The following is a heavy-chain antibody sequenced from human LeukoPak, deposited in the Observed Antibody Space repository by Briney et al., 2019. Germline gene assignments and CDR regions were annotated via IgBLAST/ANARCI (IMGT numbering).Heavy chain of an antibody. J-gene: IGHJ4*02. D-gene: IGHD3-22*01. CDR2: IYYSGST. CDR3: ARSGLGYDNSDRINFYDY. V-gene: IGHV4-61*05. Sequence: SETLSLTCTVSGGSISSSSYYWGWIRQPPGKGLEWIGYIYYSGSTNYNPSLKSRVTISVDTSKNQFSLKLRSVTAADTAVYYCARSGLGYDNSDRINFYDYWGQGTLVTVSS. CDR1: GGSISSSSYY.